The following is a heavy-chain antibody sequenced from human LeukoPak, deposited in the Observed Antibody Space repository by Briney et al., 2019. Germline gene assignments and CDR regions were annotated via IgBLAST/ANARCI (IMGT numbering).Heavy chain of an antibody. D-gene: IGHD4-17*01. CDR1: GFPFSEYS. CDR3: ARGPYDYGEYIDY. CDR2: IYSSSTI. Sequence: GGSLSLSCAPSGFPFSEYSVNWVPHAPGRGLEWVLYIYSSSTIYYADSVKGRFTISRDNAKNSLYLQLNSLRAEDTAVYYCARGPYDYGEYIDYWGQGTLVTVSS. V-gene: IGHV3-69-1*01. J-gene: IGHJ4*02.